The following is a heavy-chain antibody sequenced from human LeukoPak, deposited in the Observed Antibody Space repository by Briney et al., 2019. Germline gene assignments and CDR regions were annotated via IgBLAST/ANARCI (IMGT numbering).Heavy chain of an antibody. CDR2: MNPNSGNT. Sequence: ASVKVSCKASGHTFTSYDINWVRQATGQGLEWMGWMNPNSGNTGYAQKFQGRVTMTRDMSTSTVYMELSSLRSEDTAVYYCARGDPYSGYYGEFDYWGQGTLVTVSS. J-gene: IGHJ4*02. D-gene: IGHD3-22*01. CDR3: ARGDPYSGYYGEFDY. CDR1: GHTFTSYD. V-gene: IGHV1-8*01.